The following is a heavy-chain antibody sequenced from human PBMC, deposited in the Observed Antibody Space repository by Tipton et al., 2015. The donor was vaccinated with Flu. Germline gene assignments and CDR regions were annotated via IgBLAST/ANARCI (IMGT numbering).Heavy chain of an antibody. J-gene: IGHJ6*02. Sequence: SLRLSCAASGFTFSSYAMHWVRQAPGKGLEWVAVISYDGSNKYYADSVKGRFTISRDNSKNTLYLQMNSLRAEDTAVYYCARGGGYDSSGYPSYYYGMDVWGQG. D-gene: IGHD3-22*01. CDR2: ISYDGSNK. CDR3: ARGGGYDSSGYPSYYYGMDV. CDR1: GFTFSSYA. V-gene: IGHV3-30-3*01.